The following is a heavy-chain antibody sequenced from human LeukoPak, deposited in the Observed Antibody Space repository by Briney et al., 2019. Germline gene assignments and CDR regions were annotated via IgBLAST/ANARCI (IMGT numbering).Heavy chain of an antibody. D-gene: IGHD3-16*02. V-gene: IGHV1-58*02. CDR1: GFTFTSCA. CDR3: AAGVYDYVWGSYRPIRFDP. CDR2: IVVGSGNT. Sequence: SVKVSCKASGFTFTSCAMRWVRQARGQRLEWIGWIVVGSGNTNYAQKFQERVTITSDMSTSTAYMELSSLRSEDTAVYYCAAGVYDYVWGSYRPIRFDPWGQGTLVTVSS. J-gene: IGHJ5*02.